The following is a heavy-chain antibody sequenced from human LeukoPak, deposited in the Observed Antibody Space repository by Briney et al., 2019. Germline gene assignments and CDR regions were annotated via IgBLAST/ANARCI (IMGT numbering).Heavy chain of an antibody. CDR1: GYTFTDYY. J-gene: IGHJ4*02. CDR2: VYPEDGET. CDR3: ATEGGGYSSSWSFDY. Sequence: ASVKVSCKDSGYTFTDYYMQCVPQAPGKGLEWMGLVYPEDGETIYAEKFQSRVTITAETFTDTAYMELSSLRSEDTTVYYCATEGGGYSSSWSFDYWGQGTLVTVSS. D-gene: IGHD6-13*01. V-gene: IGHV1-69-2*01.